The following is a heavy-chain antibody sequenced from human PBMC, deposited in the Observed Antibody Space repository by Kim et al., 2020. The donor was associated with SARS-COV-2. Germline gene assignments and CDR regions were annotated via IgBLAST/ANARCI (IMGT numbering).Heavy chain of an antibody. D-gene: IGHD5-18*01. CDR2: IIPIFGTT. Sequence: SVKVSCKASGGGFSSFAISWVRQAPGQGLEWMGGIIPIFGTTKYAQKFQGRVTISADVSTSTAYMELSGLRSDDTAAYYCVRRRIQNFFDPWGQGTLVT. CDR1: GGGFSSFA. J-gene: IGHJ5*02. V-gene: IGHV1-69*13. CDR3: VRRRIQNFFDP.